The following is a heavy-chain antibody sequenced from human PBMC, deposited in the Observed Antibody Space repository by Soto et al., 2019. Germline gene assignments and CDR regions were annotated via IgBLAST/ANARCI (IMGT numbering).Heavy chain of an antibody. CDR2: ISGSAGSS. Sequence: GGSLSLSCAASGFTFNTYVMSWVRQAPGKGLEWVSSISGSAGSSYYADSVKGRFTISRDNSKNTLYLQMNSLRAEDSAVYYCAKDSTCREYSYMFDYWSQGNQVTVSS. CDR1: GFTFNTYV. D-gene: IGHD4-4*01. V-gene: IGHV3-23*01. J-gene: IGHJ4*02. CDR3: AKDSTCREYSYMFDY.